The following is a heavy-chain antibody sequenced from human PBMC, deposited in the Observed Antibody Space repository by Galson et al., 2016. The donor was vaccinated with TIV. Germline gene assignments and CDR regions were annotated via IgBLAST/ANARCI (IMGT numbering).Heavy chain of an antibody. CDR3: ARDKSVDHDLPNVDAFDI. Sequence: TLSLTCTVSGDSISSGANYWTWIRQHPVKGLECIGYIYYNGKTYYNPSLKSRVTMSVDTSKNQFSLKLTSVTTADTAVYYCARDKSVDHDLPNVDAFDIWGQGRMVIVSS. CDR2: IYYNGKT. J-gene: IGHJ3*02. CDR1: GDSISSGANY. D-gene: IGHD5/OR15-5a*01. V-gene: IGHV4-31*03.